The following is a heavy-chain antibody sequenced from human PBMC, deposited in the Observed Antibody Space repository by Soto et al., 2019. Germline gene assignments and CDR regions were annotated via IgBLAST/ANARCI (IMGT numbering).Heavy chain of an antibody. J-gene: IGHJ4*02. CDR2: LTPDGSTK. CDR1: GFTFSRYC. V-gene: IGHV3-7*01. CDR3: AVSRLPGVYDS. Sequence: EVQLVESGGGLVQPGGSLRLSCAASGFTFSRYCMTWVRQAPGKGPEWLTNLTPDGSTKSYIDSVRGRFTISRDNTKNSLYLQMDTLRVEDTAVYYCAVSRLPGVYDSGGLGTLVTVSS. D-gene: IGHD2-2*01.